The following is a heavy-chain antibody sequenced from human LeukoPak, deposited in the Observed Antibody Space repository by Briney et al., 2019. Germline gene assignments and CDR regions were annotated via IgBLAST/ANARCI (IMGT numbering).Heavy chain of an antibody. J-gene: IGHJ4*02. CDR2: IYYTGST. CDR1: GGSISSTGYY. Sequence: PSETLSLTCTVSGGSISSTGYYWGWIRQPPGKGLEWIGNIYYTGSTYYSPSLRSRVTISVDTSKNQFSLKLSSVTAADTAVYYCASHDSTGRYFSDYWGQGTLVTVSS. CDR3: ASHDSTGRYFSDY. D-gene: IGHD3-9*01. V-gene: IGHV4-39*01.